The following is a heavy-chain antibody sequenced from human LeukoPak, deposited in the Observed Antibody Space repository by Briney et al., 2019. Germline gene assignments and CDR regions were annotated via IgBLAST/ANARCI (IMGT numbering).Heavy chain of an antibody. D-gene: IGHD3-9*01. V-gene: IGHV3-23*01. CDR1: GFTFSSYA. Sequence: PGGSLRLSCAASGFTFSSYAMSWVRQAPGKGLEWVSVISGSGGSTYYADSVKGRFTISRDNSKNTLYLQMNSLTAKDTAVYYCAKSLEPRLRYFDWLLDYWGQGTLVTVSS. CDR3: AKSLEPRLRYFDWLLDY. CDR2: ISGSGGST. J-gene: IGHJ4*02.